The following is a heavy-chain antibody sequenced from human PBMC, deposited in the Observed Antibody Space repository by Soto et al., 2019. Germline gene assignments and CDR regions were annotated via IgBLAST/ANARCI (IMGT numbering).Heavy chain of an antibody. V-gene: IGHV1-69*12. Sequence: QVQLVQSGAEVKKPGSSVKVSCKASGGTFSSSAFSWVRQAPGQGLEWMGGIMPIFRTPDYAQKFQGRVTISADESTSTAYMELRSLTSEDTGVYYCARDEGRQQLGGNYYYIMDVWGQGTTVTVSS. CDR3: ARDEGRQQLGGNYYYIMDV. D-gene: IGHD3-16*01. J-gene: IGHJ6*02. CDR1: GGTFSSSA. CDR2: IMPIFRTP.